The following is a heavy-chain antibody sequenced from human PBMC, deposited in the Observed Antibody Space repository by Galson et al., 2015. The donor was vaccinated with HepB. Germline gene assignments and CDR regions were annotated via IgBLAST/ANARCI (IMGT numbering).Heavy chain of an antibody. CDR2: ISSSSSTI. CDR3: ARDGILLVNHFDY. Sequence: SLRLSCAASGFTFSSYSMNWVRQAPGKGLEWVSYISSSSSTIYYADSVKGRFTISRDNAKNSLYLQMNSLRAEDTAVYYCARDGILLVNHFDYWGQGTLVTVSS. V-gene: IGHV3-48*01. D-gene: IGHD3-9*01. J-gene: IGHJ4*02. CDR1: GFTFSSYS.